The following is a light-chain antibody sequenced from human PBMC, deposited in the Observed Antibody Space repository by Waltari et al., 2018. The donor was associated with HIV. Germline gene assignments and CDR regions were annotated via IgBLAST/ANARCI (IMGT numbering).Light chain of an antibody. J-gene: IGLJ2*01. CDR3: AAWDDSLNGQVV. Sequence: HSVLTQPASVSATPGQRVTISCSGSGSNIGTNTGSWYQIFPGTAPKLFIFGDDQRPSGVPDRFSGSKSGTSASLTISGLQSEDEATYFCAAWDDSLNGQVVFGGGTLLTVL. CDR2: GDD. CDR1: GSNIGTNT. V-gene: IGLV1-44*01.